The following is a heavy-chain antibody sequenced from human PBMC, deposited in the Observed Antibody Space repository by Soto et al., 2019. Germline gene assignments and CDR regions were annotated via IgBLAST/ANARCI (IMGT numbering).Heavy chain of an antibody. J-gene: IGHJ4*02. CDR1: GGSISDYY. CDR2: TYYGWNT. CDR3: ARDREYYDSSGLYFDY. V-gene: IGHV4-59*01. D-gene: IGHD3-22*01. Sequence: SETLSLTCSVSGGSISDYYWSWIRQPPGKGLEWIGYTYYGWNTNYNPSLKSRVTISVDTSKNQFSLKLISVTAADTAVYYCARDREYYDSSGLYFDYWGQGTLVTVSS.